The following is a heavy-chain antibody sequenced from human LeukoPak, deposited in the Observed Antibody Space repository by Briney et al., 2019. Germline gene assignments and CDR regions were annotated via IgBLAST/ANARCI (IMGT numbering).Heavy chain of an antibody. D-gene: IGHD2/OR15-2a*01. CDR2: ISNNGGRT. CDR1: GFSFSSNT. V-gene: IGHV3-23*01. CDR3: ARDEDTSALSEY. J-gene: IGHJ4*02. Sequence: RSGGSLRLSCADSGFSFSSNTMSWVRQAPGRGLEWVSAISNNGGRTDYADSVKGRFTISRDNSKSTLYLHMDSLRAEDTAVYYCARDEDTSALSEYWGQGTLVTVSS.